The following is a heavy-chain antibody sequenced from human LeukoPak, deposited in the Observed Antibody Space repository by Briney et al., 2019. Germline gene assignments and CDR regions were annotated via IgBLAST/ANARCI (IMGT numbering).Heavy chain of an antibody. J-gene: IGHJ4*02. Sequence: ASVKVSCKASGYTFINYTMHWLRQAPGQRLDWMGWINGGSGNTKYSPEFQGRVTITRDTSASTGYMELSSLRSEDTAVYYCANPRYDSSGYYYVDWGQGTLVTVSS. CDR1: GYTFINYT. V-gene: IGHV1-3*01. D-gene: IGHD3-22*01. CDR2: INGGSGNT. CDR3: ANPRYDSSGYYYVD.